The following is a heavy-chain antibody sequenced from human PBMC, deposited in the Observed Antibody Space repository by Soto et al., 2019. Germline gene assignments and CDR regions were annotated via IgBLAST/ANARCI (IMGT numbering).Heavy chain of an antibody. Sequence: ASVKVSCKASGYTFTGYYMHWVRQAPGQGLEWMGWINPNSGGTNYAQKFQGWVTMTRDTSISTAYMELSRLRSDDTAVYYCARADPKTTVTTYPIPEAWGAFDIWGQGTMVTVSS. J-gene: IGHJ3*02. D-gene: IGHD4-4*01. CDR3: ARADPKTTVTTYPIPEAWGAFDI. CDR2: INPNSGGT. CDR1: GYTFTGYY. V-gene: IGHV1-2*04.